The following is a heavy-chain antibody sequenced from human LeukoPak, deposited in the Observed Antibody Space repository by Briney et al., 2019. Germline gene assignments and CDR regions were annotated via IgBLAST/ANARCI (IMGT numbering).Heavy chain of an antibody. CDR3: VKGQTSTWYYFDF. CDR1: GFTFSSYA. Sequence: PGRSLRLSCAASGFTFSSYAMTWVRQAPGKGLEWVSIISGSGGTTYYADSVKGRFTISRDNSKNTLYLHMSSLRAEDTAVYFCVKGQTSTWYYFDFWGQGTLVTVSS. CDR2: ISGSGGTT. D-gene: IGHD6-13*01. V-gene: IGHV3-23*01. J-gene: IGHJ4*02.